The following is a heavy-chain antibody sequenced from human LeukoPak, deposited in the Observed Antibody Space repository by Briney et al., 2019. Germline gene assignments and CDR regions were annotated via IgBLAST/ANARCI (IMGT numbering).Heavy chain of an antibody. CDR3: ARGQRSSSWYYYYGMDV. D-gene: IGHD6-13*01. CDR2: INHSGST. CDR1: GGFFSGYY. Sequence: SETLSLTCDVYGGFFSGYYWSWIRQPPGKGLEWIGDINHSGSTDCNPSLKSRVTISVDTSKNQFSLKLSSVTAADTAVYYCARGQRSSSWYYYYGMDVWGQGTTVTVSS. V-gene: IGHV4-34*01. J-gene: IGHJ6*02.